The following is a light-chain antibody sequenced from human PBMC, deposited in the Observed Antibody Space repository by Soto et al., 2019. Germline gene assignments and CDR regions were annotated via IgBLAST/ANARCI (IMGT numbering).Light chain of an antibody. V-gene: IGLV1-51*02. J-gene: IGLJ2*01. CDR3: GKWDSSLSAEVV. Sequence: QSVLTQPPSVSAAPGQKVTISCSGSSSNIGNNYVSWYQQLPGTAPKLLIYENNKRPSGIPDRFSGSKSGTSATLGITGLQTGDEADYYCGKWDSSLSAEVVFGGGTKLTVL. CDR1: SSNIGNNY. CDR2: ENN.